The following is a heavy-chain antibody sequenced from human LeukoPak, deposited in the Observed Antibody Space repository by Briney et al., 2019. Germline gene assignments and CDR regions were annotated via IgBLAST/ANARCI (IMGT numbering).Heavy chain of an antibody. V-gene: IGHV3-53*01. CDR3: ARDLGFPVAGTGDY. J-gene: IGHJ4*02. CDR2: IYSGGST. Sequence: GGSLRLSCAASGFTVSSNYMSWVRQAPGKGLEWVSVIYSGGSTYYADSVKGRFTISRDNSKNTLYLQMNSLRAEDTAVYYCARDLGFPVAGTGDYWGQGTLVTVSS. D-gene: IGHD6-19*01. CDR1: GFTVSSNY.